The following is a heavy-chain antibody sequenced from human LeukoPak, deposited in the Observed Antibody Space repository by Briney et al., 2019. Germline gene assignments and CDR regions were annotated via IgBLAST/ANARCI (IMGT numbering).Heavy chain of an antibody. J-gene: IGHJ4*02. CDR3: AKDKGGATRTYYFDY. CDR2: IRYDGSNK. CDR1: GFTFSSYG. Sequence: GGSLRLSCAASGFTFSSYGMHWVRQAPGKGLEWVAFIRYDGSNKYYADSVKGRFTISRDNSKNTLYLQMNSLRAEDAAVYYCAKDKGGATRTYYFDYWGQGTLVTVSS. D-gene: IGHD1-26*01. V-gene: IGHV3-30*02.